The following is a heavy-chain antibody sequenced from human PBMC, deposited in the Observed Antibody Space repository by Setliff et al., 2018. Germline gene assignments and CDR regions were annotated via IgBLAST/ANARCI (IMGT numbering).Heavy chain of an antibody. CDR3: RLAHCNTTSCEEALDF. V-gene: IGHV4-34*01. J-gene: IGHJ4*02. Sequence: SETLSLTCNVFGESFDTYYWSWIRQPPGKGLEWFGEINQSGGGDYNPSLKSRVTMSVDTSKNQFSLNLNSVTAADTAVYYFRLAHCNTTSCEEALDFWSQGTLVTVSS. CDR2: INQSGGG. D-gene: IGHD2-2*01. CDR1: GESFDTYY.